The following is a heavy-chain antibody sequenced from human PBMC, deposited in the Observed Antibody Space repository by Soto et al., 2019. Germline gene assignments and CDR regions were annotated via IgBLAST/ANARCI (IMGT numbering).Heavy chain of an antibody. D-gene: IGHD6-13*01. CDR2: NYYSGST. CDR1: GGSISNHY. V-gene: IGHV4-59*11. Sequence: SETLSLTCTVSGGSISNHYWTWIRQPPGKGLEWIGHNYYSGSTDYNPSLKSRVTISVDTSKKQFSLKLISVTAADTAVYYCARAASNSWPPPLDYWGQGTLVTVSS. CDR3: ARAASNSWPPPLDY. J-gene: IGHJ4*02.